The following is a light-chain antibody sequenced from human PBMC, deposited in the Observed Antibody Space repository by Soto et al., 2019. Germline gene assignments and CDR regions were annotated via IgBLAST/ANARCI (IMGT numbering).Light chain of an antibody. CDR2: DAS. CDR1: QHISNS. Sequence: DIQMTQSPSSLSASVGDRVNMTCQAAQHISNSLSWYQQRPGKVPRLLIYDASILRAGVPSRFSGSSSGPDFVLTIRNLLPEEVATYYCQQYETVPYIFGPGTKVEL. J-gene: IGKJ2*01. V-gene: IGKV1-33*01. CDR3: QQYETVPYI.